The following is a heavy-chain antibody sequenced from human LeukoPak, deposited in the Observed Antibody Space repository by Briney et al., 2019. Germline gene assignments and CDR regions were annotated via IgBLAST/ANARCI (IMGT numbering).Heavy chain of an antibody. CDR3: ARVGTWELQRVFDY. V-gene: IGHV3-7*01. D-gene: IGHD1-1*01. J-gene: IGHJ4*02. CDR2: INRHGNEV. CDR1: GYMLSDYW. Sequence: GGSLRLSCAASGYMLSDYWMTWVRQVPGRGREWVANINRHGNEVHYVDSVKGRFTISRDNAKNSLYLQLDSLRVEDTAVYYCARVGTWELQRVFDYWGQGTLVTVSS.